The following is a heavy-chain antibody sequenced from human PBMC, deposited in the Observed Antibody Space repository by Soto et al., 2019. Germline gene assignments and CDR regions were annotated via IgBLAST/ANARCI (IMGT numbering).Heavy chain of an antibody. Sequence: QVQLVESGGGVVQPGRSLKLSCVASGITFSSYGMHWVRQAPGKGLEWVAIIWHDGSEKYYGDSVKGRFTIFRDNYKNTLYSEMKTLRGEDTAVYYCAYGNLSYYFDYWGQGTLGTVSS. J-gene: IGHJ4*02. CDR2: IWHDGSEK. CDR3: AYGNLSYYFDY. D-gene: IGHD3-10*01. V-gene: IGHV3-33*01. CDR1: GITFSSYG.